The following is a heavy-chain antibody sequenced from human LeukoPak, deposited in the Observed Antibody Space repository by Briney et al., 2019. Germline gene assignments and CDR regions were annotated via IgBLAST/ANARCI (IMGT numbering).Heavy chain of an antibody. V-gene: IGHV4-59*01. J-gene: IGHJ4*02. Sequence: SETLSLTCTVSGGSMSSYYGSWIRQPPGKGLEWIGYIYYSGSTNYNPSLKSRVTISVDTSKNQFSLKLSSVTAADTAVYYCARASSSWYFDYWGQGTLVTVSS. CDR2: IYYSGST. CDR1: GGSMSSYY. D-gene: IGHD6-13*01. CDR3: ARASSSWYFDY.